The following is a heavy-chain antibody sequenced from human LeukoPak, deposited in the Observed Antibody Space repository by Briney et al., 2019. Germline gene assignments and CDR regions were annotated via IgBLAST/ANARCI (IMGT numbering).Heavy chain of an antibody. J-gene: IGHJ4*02. V-gene: IGHV3-21*01. CDR3: ARDPERGYSGYGVDY. Sequence: GGSLRLSCAASGFSFSTYSMNWVRQTPERGLEWVSSISSNTIHIYYADAMKGRFTVSRDNAKNSLYLQMNSLRAEDTAVYYCARDPERGYSGYGVDYWGQGTLVTVSS. CDR1: GFSFSTYS. D-gene: IGHD5-12*01. CDR2: ISSNTIHI.